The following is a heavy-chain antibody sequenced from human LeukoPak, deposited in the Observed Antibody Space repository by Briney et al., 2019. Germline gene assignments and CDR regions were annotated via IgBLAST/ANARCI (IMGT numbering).Heavy chain of an antibody. J-gene: IGHJ6*02. D-gene: IGHD6-13*01. CDR2: ISSSGSTI. Sequence: GGSLRLSCAASGFTFSSYEMNWVRQAPGKGLEWVSYISSSGSTIYYADSVKGRFTISRDNAKNSLYLQMNSLRAEDTAVYYCARDRRPAFYPGTRYYYGMDVWGQGTTVTVSS. CDR3: ARDRRPAFYPGTRYYYGMDV. CDR1: GFTFSSYE. V-gene: IGHV3-48*03.